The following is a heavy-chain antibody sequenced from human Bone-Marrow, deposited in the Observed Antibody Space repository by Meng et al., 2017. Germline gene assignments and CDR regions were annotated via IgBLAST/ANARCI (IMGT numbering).Heavy chain of an antibody. J-gene: IGHJ5*02. Sequence: QVQLQQWGAGLLKPSEPLSLTCAVYGGSFSGYSWSWIRQPPGKGLEWIGEINHSGSTNYNPSLKSRVTISVDTSKNQFSLKLSSVTAADTAVYYCASGYCSGGSCQVGWFDPWGQGTLVTVSS. D-gene: IGHD2-15*01. CDR2: INHSGST. CDR3: ASGYCSGGSCQVGWFDP. CDR1: GGSFSGYS. V-gene: IGHV4-34*01.